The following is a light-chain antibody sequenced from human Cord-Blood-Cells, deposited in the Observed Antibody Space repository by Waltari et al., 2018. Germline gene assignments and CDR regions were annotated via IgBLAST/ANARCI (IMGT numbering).Light chain of an antibody. CDR2: EVS. CDR3: SSYTSSSTLV. V-gene: IGLV2-14*01. Sequence: QSALTQPASVSGSPGQAITISWTGTSSDVGGYTSVSWYQQHPGKAPKLMIYEVSNRPSGVSNRFSGSKSGNTASLTISGLQAEDEADYYCSSYTSSSTLVFGGGTKLTVL. J-gene: IGLJ2*01. CDR1: SSDVGGYTS.